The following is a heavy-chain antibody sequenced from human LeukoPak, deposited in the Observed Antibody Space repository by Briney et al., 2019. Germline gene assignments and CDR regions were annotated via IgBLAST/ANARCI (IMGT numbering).Heavy chain of an antibody. CDR2: INKDGSEK. J-gene: IGHJ6*02. V-gene: IGHV3-7*03. D-gene: IGHD1/OR15-1a*01. CDR1: GFTFSKAW. CDR3: ARNNDMDV. Sequence: PGGSLRLSCAASGFTFSKAWMNWVRQAPGKGPEWVANINKDGSEKYYVDSVKGRFTISRDTAKNSLYLQMNNLRAEDTALYYCARNNDMDVWGQGTTVIVSS.